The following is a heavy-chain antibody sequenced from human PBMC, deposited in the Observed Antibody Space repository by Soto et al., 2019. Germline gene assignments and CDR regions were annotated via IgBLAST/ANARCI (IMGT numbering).Heavy chain of an antibody. CDR1: GGSISSYY. Sequence: PSETLSLTCTVSGGSISSYYWSWIRQPPGKGLEWIGYIYYSGSTNYNPSLKSRVTISVDTSKNQLSLELRSVTAADTAVYYCARLHCNSPNCVPLDPWGQGTLVTVSS. D-gene: IGHD2-2*01. J-gene: IGHJ5*02. CDR2: IYYSGST. CDR3: ARLHCNSPNCVPLDP. V-gene: IGHV4-59*08.